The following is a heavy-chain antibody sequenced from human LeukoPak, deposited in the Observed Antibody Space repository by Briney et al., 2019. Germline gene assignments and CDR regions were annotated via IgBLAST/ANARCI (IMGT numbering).Heavy chain of an antibody. D-gene: IGHD6-13*01. V-gene: IGHV3-30*02. J-gene: IGHJ6*03. CDR2: IRYDGSNK. Sequence: GGSLRLSCAASGFTFSSYGMHWVRQAPGKGLEWVAFIRYDGSNKYYADSVKGRFTISRDNSKNSLYLQTNSLRAEDTAVYYCARAFQELPQLYYYYYMDVWGKGTTVTVSS. CDR1: GFTFSSYG. CDR3: ARAFQELPQLYYYYYMDV.